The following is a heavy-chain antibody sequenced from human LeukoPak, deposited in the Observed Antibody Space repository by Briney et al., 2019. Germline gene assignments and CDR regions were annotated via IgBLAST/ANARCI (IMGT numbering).Heavy chain of an antibody. V-gene: IGHV3-23*01. CDR3: ARDLNGENWFDP. Sequence: GGSLRLSCAASGFTFSSYAMSWVRQAPGKGLEWVSAISGSGGSTYYADSVKGRFTISRDNSKNTLYLQMNSLRAEDTAVYYCARDLNGENWFDPWGQGTLVTVSS. CDR1: GFTFSSYA. J-gene: IGHJ5*02. D-gene: IGHD3-10*01. CDR2: ISGSGGST.